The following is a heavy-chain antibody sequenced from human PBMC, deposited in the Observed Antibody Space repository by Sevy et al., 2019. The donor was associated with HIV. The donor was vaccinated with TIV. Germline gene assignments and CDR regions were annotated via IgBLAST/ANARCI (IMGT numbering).Heavy chain of an antibody. CDR1: GFTFSSYA. D-gene: IGHD3-22*01. J-gene: IGHJ4*02. Sequence: GGSLRLSCATSGFTFSSYAMSWVRQAPGKGLEWVSAISGSGGSTYYADSVKGRFTISRDNSKNTLYLQMNSLRAEDTAVYYCAKGGSTSGYYLNYFAYWGQGTLVTVSS. V-gene: IGHV3-23*01. CDR2: ISGSGGST. CDR3: AKGGSTSGYYLNYFAY.